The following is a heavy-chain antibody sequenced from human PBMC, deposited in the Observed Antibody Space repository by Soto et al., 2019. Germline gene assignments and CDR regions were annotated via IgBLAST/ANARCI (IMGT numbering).Heavy chain of an antibody. CDR3: ARGGNIVVVPAANPRHYGMDV. Sequence: QVQLQQWGAGLLKPSETLSLTCAVYGGSFSGYYWSWIRQPPGKGLEWIGEINHSGSTNYNPSLKSRVTISVDTSQNQFSLKLSSVTAADTAVYYCARGGNIVVVPAANPRHYGMDVWGQGTTVTVSS. D-gene: IGHD2-2*01. J-gene: IGHJ6*02. CDR2: INHSGST. V-gene: IGHV4-34*01. CDR1: GGSFSGYY.